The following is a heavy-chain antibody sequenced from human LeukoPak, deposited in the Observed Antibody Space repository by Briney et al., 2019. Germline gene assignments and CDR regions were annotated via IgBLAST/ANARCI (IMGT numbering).Heavy chain of an antibody. CDR2: IYYNGST. V-gene: IGHV4-39*07. J-gene: IGHJ6*03. CDR3: ARSNGDSTPYMDV. D-gene: IGHD3-10*01. Sequence: PSETLSLTCTVSGGSLSSSAYYWGWIRQPPGKGLEWIGSIYYNGSTYYNPSLKSRVTISVDTSKNQFSLKLGSVTAADTAVYYCARSNGDSTPYMDVWGKGTTVTVSS. CDR1: GGSLSSSAYY.